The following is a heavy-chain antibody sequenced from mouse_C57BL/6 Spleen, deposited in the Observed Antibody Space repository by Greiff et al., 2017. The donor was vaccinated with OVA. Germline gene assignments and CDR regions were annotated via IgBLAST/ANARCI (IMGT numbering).Heavy chain of an antibody. CDR2: INPSSGYT. D-gene: IGHD3-2*02. CDR3: ARGDSSGRYYAMDY. V-gene: IGHV1-4*01. CDR1: GYTFTSYT. Sequence: VMLQQSGAELARPGASVKMSCKASGYTFTSYTMHWVKQRPGQGLEWIGYINPSSGYTKYNQKFKDKATLTADKSSSTAYMQRSSLTSEDSAVYYCARGDSSGRYYAMDYWGQGTSVTVSS. J-gene: IGHJ4*01.